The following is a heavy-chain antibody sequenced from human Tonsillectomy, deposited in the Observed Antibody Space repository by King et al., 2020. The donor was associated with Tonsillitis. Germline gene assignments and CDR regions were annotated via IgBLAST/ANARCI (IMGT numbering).Heavy chain of an antibody. Sequence: VRLVESGAEVKKPGESLRISCKGSGYSFTSYWISWVRQMPGKGLEWMGRIDPSDSYTNYSPSFQGHVTISADKSISTAYLQWSSLKASDTAMYYCARHVGDLFLFDPWGQGTLVTVSS. CDR1: GYSFTSYW. J-gene: IGHJ5*02. D-gene: IGHD4-17*01. CDR2: IDPSDSYT. CDR3: ARHVGDLFLFDP. V-gene: IGHV5-10-1*03.